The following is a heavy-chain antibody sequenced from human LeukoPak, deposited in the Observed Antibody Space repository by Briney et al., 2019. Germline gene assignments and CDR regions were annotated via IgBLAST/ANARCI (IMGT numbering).Heavy chain of an antibody. CDR2: IYPGDSDT. D-gene: IGHD6-6*01. V-gene: IGHV5-51*01. Sequence: GESLKISCKGSEDSFTNYWIGWVRQMPGKGLECMGIIYPGDSDTRYSPSFQGQVTISADKSISTAYLQWSSLKASDTAMYYCARQAYSSSTYFDYWGQGTLVTVSS. CDR1: EDSFTNYW. J-gene: IGHJ4*02. CDR3: ARQAYSSSTYFDY.